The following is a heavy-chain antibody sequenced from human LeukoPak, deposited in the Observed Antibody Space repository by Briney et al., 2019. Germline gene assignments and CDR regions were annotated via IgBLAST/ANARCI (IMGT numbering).Heavy chain of an antibody. CDR1: GYTFTSYG. CDR3: ARDTAEKIAEAGTDWLDP. V-gene: IGHV1-18*01. D-gene: IGHD6-13*01. J-gene: IGHJ5*02. Sequence: ASVKVSCKASGYTFTSYGISWVRQPPGQGLEWMGWISAYNGNTNYAQKLQGRVTMTTDTSTSTAYMELRSLRSDDTAVYYCARDTAEKIAEAGTDWLDPWGQGTLVTVSS. CDR2: ISAYNGNT.